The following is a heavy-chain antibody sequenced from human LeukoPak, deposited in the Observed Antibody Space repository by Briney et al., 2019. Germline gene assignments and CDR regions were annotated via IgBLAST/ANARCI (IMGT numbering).Heavy chain of an antibody. V-gene: IGHV4-59*08. CDR1: GGSISTYY. CDR3: ARHFGSGFDRWFDP. J-gene: IGHJ5*02. CDR2: ISYSGNT. D-gene: IGHD5-12*01. Sequence: SETLSLTCTVSGGSISTYYWSWIRQPPAKGLEWIGYISYSGNTNYNPSLKSRVTISIDTSKNQFSLKLNSVTAADTAVYYCARHFGSGFDRWFDPWGQGSLVIVSS.